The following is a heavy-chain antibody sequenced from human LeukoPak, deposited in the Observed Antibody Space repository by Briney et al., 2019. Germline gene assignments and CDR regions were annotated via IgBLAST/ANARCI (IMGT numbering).Heavy chain of an antibody. CDR3: AGLVGRYSNGMYYYFDY. J-gene: IGHJ4*02. CDR1: GGSNTSVNL. Sequence: SGTLSLTCAVSGGSNTSVNLWAWVRQPPGKGLEWVGEMYLSGTTTCNPSLRGRATISLDRSKNQVSLRLNSVTAADTALYYCAGLVGRYSNGMYYYFDYWGQGILVTVSS. D-gene: IGHD1-26*01. CDR2: MYLSGTT. V-gene: IGHV4-4*02.